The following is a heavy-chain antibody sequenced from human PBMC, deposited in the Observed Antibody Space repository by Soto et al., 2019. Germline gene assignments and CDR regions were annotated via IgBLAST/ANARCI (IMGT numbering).Heavy chain of an antibody. CDR3: ARDASYYSLWSGCYPSRNGMDV. V-gene: IGHV3-33*01. CDR1: GFTFSSFG. J-gene: IGHJ6*02. D-gene: IGHD3-3*01. CDR2: IWYDGSKK. Sequence: QVQVVESGGGVVQPGRSLRLSCAASGFTFSSFGMHWVRQAPGKGLEWVSLIWYDGSKKSYGDSVKGRFTISRDNSRNTVYLQMNSLRADDTAVYYCARDASYYSLWSGCYPSRNGMDVWGQGTTVTVSS.